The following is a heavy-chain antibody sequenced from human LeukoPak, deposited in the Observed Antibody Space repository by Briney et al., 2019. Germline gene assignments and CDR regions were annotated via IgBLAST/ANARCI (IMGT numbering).Heavy chain of an antibody. J-gene: IGHJ3*02. V-gene: IGHV4-34*01. CDR1: GYSINSGYY. CDR2: INHSGST. Sequence: PSETLSLTCTVSGYSINSGYYWSWIRQPPGKGLEWIGEINHSGSTNSNPSLKSRVTISIDTSKNQFSLKLSSVTAADTAVYYCARPTIALLAFDIWGQGTMVTVSS. CDR3: ARPTIALLAFDI. D-gene: IGHD5-24*01.